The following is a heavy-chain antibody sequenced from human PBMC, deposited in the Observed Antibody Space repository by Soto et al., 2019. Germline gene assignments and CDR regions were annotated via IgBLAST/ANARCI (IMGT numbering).Heavy chain of an antibody. CDR2: IIPIFGTA. D-gene: IGHD5-12*01. V-gene: IGHV1-69*13. CDR3: ARDGASDEYSGYDFFD. J-gene: IGHJ4*02. Sequence: SVKVSCKASGGTFSSYAISWVRQAPGQGLEWMGWIIPIFGTANYAQKFQGRVTMTADESTSTAYMELRSLRSDDTAVYYCARDGASDEYSGYDFFDWGQGTLVTVSS. CDR1: GGTFSSYA.